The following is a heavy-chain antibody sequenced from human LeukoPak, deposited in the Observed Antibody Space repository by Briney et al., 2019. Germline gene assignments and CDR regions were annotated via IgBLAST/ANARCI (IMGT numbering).Heavy chain of an antibody. V-gene: IGHV3-23*01. Sequence: GGSLRLSCAASGFTFSSYAMRWVRQAPGKGLEWVSGISGGGGNTHYADSVKGRFTISRDNSKNTLYLQMNSLRAEDTAVYYCAKKPGDGYFDYWGQGTLVTVSS. CDR1: GFTFSSYA. J-gene: IGHJ4*02. CDR3: AKKPGDGYFDY. CDR2: ISGGGGNT.